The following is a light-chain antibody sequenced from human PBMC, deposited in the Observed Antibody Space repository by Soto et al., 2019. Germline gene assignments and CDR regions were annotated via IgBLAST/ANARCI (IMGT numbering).Light chain of an antibody. CDR2: NDE. Sequence: QSVLTQPPSVSAAPGQKVTISCSGSRSNIESNPVSWYRHLPGTVPKLLIYNDEKRPSGIPDRFSGSKSGTSATLGITGLQTGDEADYYCGSWDASLSAGVFGGGTKLTVL. V-gene: IGLV1-51*01. CDR1: RSNIESNP. CDR3: GSWDASLSAGV. J-gene: IGLJ2*01.